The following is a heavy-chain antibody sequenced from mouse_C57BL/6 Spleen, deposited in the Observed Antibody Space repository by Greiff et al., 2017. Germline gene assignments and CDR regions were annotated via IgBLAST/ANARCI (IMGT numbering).Heavy chain of an antibody. CDR3: ARGHYGSSWVSFAY. D-gene: IGHD1-1*01. CDR1: GYTFTSYW. CDR2: IYPSDSYT. V-gene: IGHV1-69*01. Sequence: QVQLQQPGAELVMPGASVKLSCKASGYTFTSYWMHWVKQRPGQGLEWIGEIYPSDSYTNYNQKFKGKSTLTVDKSSSTAYMQLSSLTSEDSAVYYCARGHYGSSWVSFAYWGQGTLVTVSA. J-gene: IGHJ3*01.